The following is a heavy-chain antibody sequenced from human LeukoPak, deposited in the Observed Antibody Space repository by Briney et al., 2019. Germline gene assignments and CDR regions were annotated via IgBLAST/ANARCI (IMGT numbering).Heavy chain of an antibody. CDR1: GFTVSNNY. CDR3: ARGYYYDSKGLGY. D-gene: IGHD3-22*01. CDR2: IYSSSTI. V-gene: IGHV3-69-1*01. Sequence: GGSLRLSCAASGFTVSNNYMSWVRQAPGKGLEWVSVIYSSSTIYYADSVKGRFTISRDNAKNSLYLQMNSLRAEDTAVYYCARGYYYDSKGLGYWGQGTLVTVSS. J-gene: IGHJ4*02.